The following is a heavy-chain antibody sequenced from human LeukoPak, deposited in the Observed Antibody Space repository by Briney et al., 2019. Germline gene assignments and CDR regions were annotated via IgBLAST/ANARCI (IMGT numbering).Heavy chain of an antibody. J-gene: IGHJ6*04. CDR3: AKPSELVSFYYYGMDV. CDR2: ISDGGGNT. CDR1: GFTFSNYD. D-gene: IGHD3-22*01. V-gene: IGHV3-23*01. Sequence: SGGSLRLSCAASGFTFSNYDRIWLRQAPGKGLEWVSVISDGGGNTYYAEPAKGRFTISRDNSKNTLYLQMNSLRAEDTAVYYCAKPSELVSFYYYGMDVWGKGTTVTVSS.